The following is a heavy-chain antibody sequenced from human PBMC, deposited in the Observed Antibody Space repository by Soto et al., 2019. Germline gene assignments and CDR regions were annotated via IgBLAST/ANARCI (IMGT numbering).Heavy chain of an antibody. D-gene: IGHD3-3*01. V-gene: IGHV3-74*01. Sequence: PGGSLRLSCADSGFTFSSYWMHSVRQAPGKGLVWVSRINSDGSSTSYADSVKGRFTMSRDNAKNTLYLQMNSLRAEDTAVYYCERGNYDFWSGSTLDYWGQGTLVTVSS. CDR1: GFTFSSYW. CDR3: ERGNYDFWSGSTLDY. J-gene: IGHJ4*02. CDR2: INSDGSST.